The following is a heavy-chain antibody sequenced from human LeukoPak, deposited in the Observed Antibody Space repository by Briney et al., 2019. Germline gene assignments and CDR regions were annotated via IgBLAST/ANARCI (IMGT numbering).Heavy chain of an antibody. D-gene: IGHD5-18*01. Sequence: GGSLRLSCAASGLTFSRYWINWVRQAPGKGLEWVANIKQDGSEKYYVDSVKGRFTISRDNAKNSVYFEMNSLRAEDTAVYYCTTCGYEGCGAFYMWGQGTMVTVSS. CDR2: IKQDGSEK. J-gene: IGHJ3*02. CDR3: TTCGYEGCGAFYM. V-gene: IGHV3-7*05. CDR1: GLTFSRYW.